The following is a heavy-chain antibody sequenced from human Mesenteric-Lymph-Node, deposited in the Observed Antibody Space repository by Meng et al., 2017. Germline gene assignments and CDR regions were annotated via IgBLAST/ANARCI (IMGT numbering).Heavy chain of an antibody. Sequence: GGSLRLSCATSGFTFSSYEMDWVRQAPGKGLEWVSYISISGTEIYYADSVKGRFTISRDNAKNSVYLQMNSLRAEDTAVYYCASLWDLGEVDWGQGTLVTVSS. CDR2: ISISGTEI. J-gene: IGHJ4*02. D-gene: IGHD1-26*01. CDR3: ASLWDLGEVD. V-gene: IGHV3-48*03. CDR1: GFTFSSYE.